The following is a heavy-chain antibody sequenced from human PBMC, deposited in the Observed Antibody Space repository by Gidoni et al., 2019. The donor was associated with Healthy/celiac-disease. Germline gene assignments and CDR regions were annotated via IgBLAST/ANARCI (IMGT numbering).Heavy chain of an antibody. D-gene: IGHD3-10*01. CDR3: ARDHGITNWFDP. CDR1: GGSISSYY. Sequence: QVQLQESGPGLVKPSETLSLTCTVPGGSISSYYWSWIRQPPGKGLEWIGYSYYSGSTNYNPSLKSRVTISVDTSKNQFSLKLSSVTAADTAVYYCARDHGITNWFDPWGQGTLVTVSS. V-gene: IGHV4-59*01. J-gene: IGHJ5*02. CDR2: SYYSGST.